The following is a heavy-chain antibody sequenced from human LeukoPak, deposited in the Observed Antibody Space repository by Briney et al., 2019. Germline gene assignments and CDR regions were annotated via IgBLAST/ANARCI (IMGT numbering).Heavy chain of an antibody. V-gene: IGHV1-69*05. J-gene: IGHJ4*02. Sequence: SVKVSCKASGGTFSSYAISWVRHAPGQGLEWMGRIIPIFGTANYAQKFQGRVTITTDESTSTAYMELSSLRSEDTAVYYCARGGGGYCSSTSCGNFDYWGQGTLVTVSS. CDR2: IIPIFGTA. CDR1: GGTFSSYA. D-gene: IGHD2-2*01. CDR3: ARGGGGYCSSTSCGNFDY.